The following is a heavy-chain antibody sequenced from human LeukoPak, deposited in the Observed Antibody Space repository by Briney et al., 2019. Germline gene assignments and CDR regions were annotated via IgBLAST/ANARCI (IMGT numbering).Heavy chain of an antibody. Sequence: GGSLRLSCAASGFSFTTYGMHWVRQAPLKGLEWLAAISYDGRNQNYADSVKGRFTIFRDNSQNTLYLQMNSLRAEDTALYYCVKDRTINGRSSPFDSWGQGTLVTVSS. CDR3: VKDRTINGRSSPFDS. V-gene: IGHV3-30*18. CDR2: ISYDGRNQ. J-gene: IGHJ4*02. CDR1: GFSFTTYG. D-gene: IGHD1-26*01.